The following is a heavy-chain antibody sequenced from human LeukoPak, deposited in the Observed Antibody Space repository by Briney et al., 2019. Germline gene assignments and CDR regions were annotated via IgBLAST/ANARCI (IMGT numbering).Heavy chain of an antibody. D-gene: IGHD2-2*01. CDR1: GFTFSSYG. J-gene: IGHJ6*03. Sequence: GGSLRLSCAASGFTFSSYGMHWVRQAPGKGLEWVAFIRYDGSNKYYADSVKGRFTISRDNAKNSLYLQMNSLRAEDTAVYYCAREGYCSSTSCYYYYYYYYMDVWGKGTTVTVSS. CDR3: AREGYCSSTSCYYYYYYYYMDV. V-gene: IGHV3-30*02. CDR2: IRYDGSNK.